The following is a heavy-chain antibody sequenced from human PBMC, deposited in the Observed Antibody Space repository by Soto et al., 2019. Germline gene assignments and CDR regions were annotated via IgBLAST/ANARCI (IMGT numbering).Heavy chain of an antibody. Sequence: SVKVSCKASGGTFSSYAISWVRQAPGQGLEWMGGIIPIFGTANYAQKFQGRVTITADESTSTAYMELSSLRSEDTAVYYCARDLEYYYDRSGAFDIWGQGTMVTVSS. J-gene: IGHJ3*02. CDR2: IIPIFGTA. CDR1: GGTFSSYA. D-gene: IGHD3-22*01. CDR3: ARDLEYYYDRSGAFDI. V-gene: IGHV1-69*13.